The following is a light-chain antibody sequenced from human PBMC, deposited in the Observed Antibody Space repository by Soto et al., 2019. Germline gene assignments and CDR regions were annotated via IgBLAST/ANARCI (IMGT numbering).Light chain of an antibody. J-gene: IGKJ2*01. CDR3: QQYDNSPMFT. CDR2: AAS. CDR1: QDIYDY. V-gene: IGKV1-33*01. Sequence: DIQMTQSPSSLSASVGDSVTITCQASQDIYDYLNWYQHKPGKAPRLLIYAASNLETGVTSRFSGSGSGTAFTFTINSLQPEDIATYYCQQYDNSPMFTFGRGTKVEI.